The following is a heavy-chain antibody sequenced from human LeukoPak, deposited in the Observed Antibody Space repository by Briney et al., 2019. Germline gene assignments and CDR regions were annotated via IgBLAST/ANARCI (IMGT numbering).Heavy chain of an antibody. Sequence: PGGSLRLSCAASGFTFSSYAMSWVRQAPGKGLEWVSAISGSGGSTYYADSVKGRFTISRDNSKNTLYLQMNSLRAEDTAVYYCAKDIVVVPAAIELGDYYYYGMDVWGKGTTVTVSS. J-gene: IGHJ6*04. CDR1: GFTFSSYA. V-gene: IGHV3-23*01. CDR2: ISGSGGST. CDR3: AKDIVVVPAAIELGDYYYYGMDV. D-gene: IGHD2-2*02.